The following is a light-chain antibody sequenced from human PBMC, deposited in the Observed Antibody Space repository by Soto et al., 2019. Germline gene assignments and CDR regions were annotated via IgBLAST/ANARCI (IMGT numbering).Light chain of an antibody. V-gene: IGLV2-8*01. CDR2: EVN. Sequence: QCVLTQPPSASGSPGQSVTISCTGTSSDVGAYDYVSWYQQHPGKAPELIIYEVNQRPSGVPVRCSGSKSGNTASLTVSGLQADYEVNDYCNTYAGSSNLVVFGTGTEVT. J-gene: IGLJ1*01. CDR3: NTYAGSSNLVV. CDR1: SSDVGAYDY.